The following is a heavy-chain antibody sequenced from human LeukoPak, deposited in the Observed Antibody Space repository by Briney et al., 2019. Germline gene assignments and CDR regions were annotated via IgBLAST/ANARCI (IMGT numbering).Heavy chain of an antibody. V-gene: IGHV3-9*01. J-gene: IGHJ4*02. CDR2: ISWNSGSI. D-gene: IGHD5-12*01. Sequence: GGSLRLSCAASGFTFDDYAMHWVRQAPGKGLEWVSGISWNSGSIGYADSVKGRFTIFRDNAKNSLYLQMNSLRAEDTAVYYCARFYSGYDPYFDYWGQGTLVTVSS. CDR3: ARFYSGYDPYFDY. CDR1: GFTFDDYA.